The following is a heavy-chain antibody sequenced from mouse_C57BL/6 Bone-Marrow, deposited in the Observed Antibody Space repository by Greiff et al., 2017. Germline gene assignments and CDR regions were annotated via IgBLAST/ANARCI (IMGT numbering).Heavy chain of an antibody. Sequence: VQGVESGAELVRPGASVTLSCKASGYTFTDYEMHWVKQTPVHGLEWIGAIDPETGGTAYNQKFKGKAILTADKSSSTAYMELRSLTSEDSAVYYCTRGSTTVVAFDYWGQGTTLTVSS. CDR2: IDPETGGT. J-gene: IGHJ2*01. D-gene: IGHD1-1*01. CDR3: TRGSTTVVAFDY. CDR1: GYTFTDYE. V-gene: IGHV1-15*01.